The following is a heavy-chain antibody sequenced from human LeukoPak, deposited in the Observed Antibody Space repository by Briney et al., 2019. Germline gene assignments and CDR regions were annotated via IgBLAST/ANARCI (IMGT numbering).Heavy chain of an antibody. V-gene: IGHV3-66*01. CDR1: EFSVGSNY. CDR2: IYSGGST. J-gene: IGHJ3*02. D-gene: IGHD6-19*01. Sequence: GGSLRLSCAASEFSVGSNYMTWVRQAPGKGLEWVSLIYSGGSTYYADSVKGRFTISRDNAKNLLYLQMNSLRAEDTAVYYCVRTIHYSSGWYFAFDIWGQGTMVTVSS. CDR3: VRTIHYSSGWYFAFDI.